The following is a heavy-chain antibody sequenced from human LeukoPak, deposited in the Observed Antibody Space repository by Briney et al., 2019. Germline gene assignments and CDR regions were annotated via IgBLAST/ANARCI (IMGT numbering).Heavy chain of an antibody. CDR3: ARRYNVLLNY. J-gene: IGHJ4*02. V-gene: IGHV4-59*12. CDR1: GGSISSYY. Sequence: SETLSLTCTVSGGSISSYYWSWIRQPPGRGLEWIGYIYYSGSTNYNPSLKSRVTISVDTSKNQFSLKLSSVTAADTAVYYCARRYNVLLNYWGQGTLVTVSS. CDR2: IYYSGST. D-gene: IGHD3-10*01.